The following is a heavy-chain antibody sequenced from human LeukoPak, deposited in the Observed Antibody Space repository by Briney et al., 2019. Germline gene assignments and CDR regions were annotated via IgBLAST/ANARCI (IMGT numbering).Heavy chain of an antibody. V-gene: IGHV6-1*01. CDR2: TNYRSTWYK. J-gene: IGHJ3*02. Sequence: SQTLSLTCAISGASVSTNSAAWHWIRQSPSRGLEWLGRTNYRSTWYKDYAVSVKSRITINPDTSKNQFSLQLNSVTPEDTAVYYCARDRRTIAFGIWGQGTMVTVSS. CDR1: GASVSTNSAA. CDR3: ARDRRTIAFGI.